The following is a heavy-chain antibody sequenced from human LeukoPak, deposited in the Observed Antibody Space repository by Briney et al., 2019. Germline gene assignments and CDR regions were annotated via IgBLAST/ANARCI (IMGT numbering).Heavy chain of an antibody. CDR1: EFTFSTYE. D-gene: IGHD3-16*01. J-gene: IGHJ3*01. CDR3: WGTDKTGPETFDV. Sequence: GGSLRLSCEASEFTFSTYEMNWVRQAPGKGLEWIAFIMGGGRVIYYKDSVKGRFIISRDNAKKSLFLQMNSLRVEDTAVYYCWGTDKTGPETFDVWGLGTMVTVSS. CDR2: IMGGGRVI. V-gene: IGHV3-48*03.